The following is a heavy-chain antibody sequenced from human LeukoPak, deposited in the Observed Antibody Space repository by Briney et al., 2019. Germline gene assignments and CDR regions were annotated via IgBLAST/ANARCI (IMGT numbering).Heavy chain of an antibody. D-gene: IGHD6-19*01. V-gene: IGHV3-66*01. J-gene: IGHJ4*02. Sequence: GGSLRLSCAASGFTVSSNYMSWVRQAPGKGLEWVSVIYSGGSTYYADSVKGRFTISRDNSKNTLYLQMNSLRAEDTAVYYCARGEQWLATADYWGQGTLVTVSS. CDR2: IYSGGST. CDR3: ARGEQWLATADY. CDR1: GFTVSSNY.